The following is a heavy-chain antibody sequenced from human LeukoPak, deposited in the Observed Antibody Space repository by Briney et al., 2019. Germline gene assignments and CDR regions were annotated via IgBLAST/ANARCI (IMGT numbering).Heavy chain of an antibody. CDR1: GFTFSDYY. Sequence: GGSLRLSCAASGFTFSDYYMSWVRQAPGKGLEWVAFIRYDGSNKYYADSVKGRFTISRDNSKNTLYPQMNGLRAEDTAVYYCASGPGYSSGWYDAFDIWGQGTMVTVSS. CDR2: IRYDGSNK. V-gene: IGHV3-30*02. J-gene: IGHJ3*02. D-gene: IGHD6-19*01. CDR3: ASGPGYSSGWYDAFDI.